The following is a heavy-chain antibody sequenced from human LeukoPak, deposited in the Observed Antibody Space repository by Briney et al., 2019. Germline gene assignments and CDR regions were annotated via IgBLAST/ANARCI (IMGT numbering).Heavy chain of an antibody. V-gene: IGHV3-21*01. D-gene: IGHD3-10*02. CDR1: GFTFSSYS. Sequence: GGSLRLSCAASGFTFSSYSMNWVRQAPGKGLEWVSSISSSSSYIYYADSVKGRFTISRDNAKNSLYLQMNSLRAEDTAVYYCASYDLGLGAFTDYWGQGTLVTVSS. J-gene: IGHJ4*02. CDR2: ISSSSSYI. CDR3: ASYDLGLGAFTDY.